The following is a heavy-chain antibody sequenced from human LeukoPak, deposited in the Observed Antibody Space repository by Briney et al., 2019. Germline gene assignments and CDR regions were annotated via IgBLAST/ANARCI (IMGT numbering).Heavy chain of an antibody. CDR3: GRGSEVADY. V-gene: IGHV3-74*03. J-gene: IGHJ4*02. CDR1: GFTFSRYW. CDR2: INSDGSSI. Sequence: PGGSLRLSCVASGFTFSRYWMHWVRQAPGKGLVWVSRINSDGSSITYADSVKGRFTISRDNAKNTLYLQMTSLRVEDTAVYYCGRGSEVADYWGQGALVTVSS.